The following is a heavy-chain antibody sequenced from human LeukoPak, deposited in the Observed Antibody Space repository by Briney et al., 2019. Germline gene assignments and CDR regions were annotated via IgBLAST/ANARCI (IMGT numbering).Heavy chain of an antibody. V-gene: IGHV3-23*01. CDR2: LSGSGRST. CDR3: AKESVAGLDYYYDMDV. Sequence: GSLRLSCAASGFTFTSYSMSWVRQAPGRGLEWVSGLSGSGRSTYYAASVKGRFSISRDNSKNTMYLQMNSLRADDTAVYYCAKESVAGLDYYYDMDVWGQGTMVTVSS. D-gene: IGHD6-19*01. CDR1: GFTFTSYS. J-gene: IGHJ6*02.